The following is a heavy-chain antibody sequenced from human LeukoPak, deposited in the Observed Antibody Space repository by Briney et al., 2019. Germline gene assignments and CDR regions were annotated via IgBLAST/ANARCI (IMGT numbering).Heavy chain of an antibody. V-gene: IGHV4-59*08. J-gene: IGHJ2*01. CDR1: GDSLSRSS. CDR2: MFYGGTT. Sequence: PSETLSLTCTVSGDSLSRSSWRWIRQSPGGGLEWIGYMFYGGTTNHNPSLKGRVTMSMVTSKDQFSLSLSSVTAADTAVYFCVRHWVHDFGGSDWYCDLWGRGTLVTVSS. CDR3: VRHWVHDFGGSDWYCDL. D-gene: IGHD4-23*01.